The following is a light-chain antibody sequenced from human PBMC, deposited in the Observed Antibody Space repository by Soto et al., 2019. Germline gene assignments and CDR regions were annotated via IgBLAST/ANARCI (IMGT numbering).Light chain of an antibody. CDR1: QSVRSSF. CDR3: QQYSNWPLT. J-gene: IGKJ4*01. V-gene: IGKV3-15*01. Sequence: ETVLTQSPCTLSLSPGERATLSCRASQSVRSSFLAWYQQKPGQAPSLLIYGASTRATGIPARFSGSGSGTEFTLTINSLQSEDFAVYYCQQYSNWPLTFGGGTKV. CDR2: GAS.